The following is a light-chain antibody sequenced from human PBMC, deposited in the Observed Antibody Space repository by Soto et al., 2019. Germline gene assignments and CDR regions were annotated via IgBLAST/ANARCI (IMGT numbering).Light chain of an antibody. CDR2: GAS. Sequence: LAPRERATLSCGAIQSVSSNYLAEYQQKPGQAPRLLIYGASTRATGIPARFSGSGSGTEFTLTISSLQSEDFAVYYCQQYDNWPPITFGQGTRLEIK. CDR3: QQYDNWPPIT. CDR1: QSVSSN. V-gene: IGKV3-15*01. J-gene: IGKJ5*01.